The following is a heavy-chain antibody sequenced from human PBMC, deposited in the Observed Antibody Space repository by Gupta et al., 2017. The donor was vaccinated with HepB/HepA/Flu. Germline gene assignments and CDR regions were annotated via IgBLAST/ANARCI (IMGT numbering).Heavy chain of an antibody. D-gene: IGHD6-19*01. Sequence: QITLKESGPMLVKPTQTLTLTCTFSGLSPCTRGVGVGWLRQPPGKALEWLALIYWDDDERYSPSLQNRLTITKDTSKNQVVLTMTNMDPVDTATYYCAHSVTVPGSADWFDPWGQGTLVTVSS. V-gene: IGHV2-5*02. J-gene: IGHJ5*02. CDR3: AHSVTVPGSADWFDP. CDR2: IYWDDDE. CDR1: GLSPCTRGVG.